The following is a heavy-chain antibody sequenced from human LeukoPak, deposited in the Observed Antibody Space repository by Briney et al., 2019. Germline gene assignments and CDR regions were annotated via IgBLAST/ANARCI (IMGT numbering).Heavy chain of an antibody. CDR3: ARGVARSSKFHFSYYFDY. CDR1: GGSFSGYY. CDR2: INHSGST. J-gene: IGHJ4*02. D-gene: IGHD6-6*01. Sequence: SETLSLTCAVYGGSFSGYYWSWIRQPPGKGLEWIGEINHSGSTNYNPSLKSRVTMSVDTSKNQFSLKLSSVTAADTAVYYCARGVARSSKFHFSYYFDYWGQGTLVTVSS. V-gene: IGHV4-34*01.